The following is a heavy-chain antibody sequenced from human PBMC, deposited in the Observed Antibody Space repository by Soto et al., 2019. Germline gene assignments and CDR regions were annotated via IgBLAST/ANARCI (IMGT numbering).Heavy chain of an antibody. Sequence: ASVKVSCKASGYTFTSYYMHWVRQAPGQGLEWMGIINPSGGSTSYAQKFQGRVTMTRDTSTSTVYMELSSLRSEDTAVYYCARAPITMVRGVPYYYYGMDVWGQGTTVTVSS. CDR3: ARAPITMVRGVPYYYYGMDV. J-gene: IGHJ6*02. CDR1: GYTFTSYY. CDR2: INPSGGST. V-gene: IGHV1-46*01. D-gene: IGHD3-10*01.